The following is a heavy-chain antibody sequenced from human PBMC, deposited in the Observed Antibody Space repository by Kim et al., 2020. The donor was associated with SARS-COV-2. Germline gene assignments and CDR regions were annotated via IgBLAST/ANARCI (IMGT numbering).Heavy chain of an antibody. CDR3: ARSPLGGAVDY. CDR1: GYTFSNFN. J-gene: IGHJ4*02. CDR2: INPSTGST. Sequence: ASVKVSCKAFGYTFSNFNIYWVRQARGQGLEWMGIINPSTGSTTYAQNFQGRVTMTRDTSTSTVYIELSSLKFEDTATYYCARSPLGGAVDYWGRGTLVTVSS. V-gene: IGHV1-46*01. D-gene: IGHD1-26*01.